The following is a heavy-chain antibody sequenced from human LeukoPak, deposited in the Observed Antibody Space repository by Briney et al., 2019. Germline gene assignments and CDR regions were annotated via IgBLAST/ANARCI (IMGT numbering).Heavy chain of an antibody. V-gene: IGHV3-11*01. CDR3: ARDHKAYCCGDCSPGEGYYYGMDV. Sequence: PGGSLRLSCAASGFTFSAYYMSWVRQAPGKGLEWVSYISSSGSTIYHADSVKGRFTISRDNAKNSLYLQMNSLRADVTAMYYCARDHKAYCCGDCSPGEGYYYGMDVWGQGTTVTVSS. CDR2: ISSSGSTI. D-gene: IGHD2-21*02. J-gene: IGHJ6*02. CDR1: GFTFSAYY.